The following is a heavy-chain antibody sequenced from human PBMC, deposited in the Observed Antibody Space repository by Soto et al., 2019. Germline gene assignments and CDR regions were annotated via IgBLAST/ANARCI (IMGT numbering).Heavy chain of an antibody. CDR3: ARAGSSWPLYYYYGMDV. V-gene: IGHV1-69*12. D-gene: IGHD6-13*01. Sequence: QVQLVQSGAEVKKPGSSVKVSCKASGGTFSSYAISWVRQAPGQGLEWMGGSIPIFGTANYAQKFQGRVTITADDSTSTAYMELSSLRSEDTAVYYCARAGSSWPLYYYYGMDVWGQGTTVTVSS. CDR2: SIPIFGTA. J-gene: IGHJ6*02. CDR1: GGTFSSYA.